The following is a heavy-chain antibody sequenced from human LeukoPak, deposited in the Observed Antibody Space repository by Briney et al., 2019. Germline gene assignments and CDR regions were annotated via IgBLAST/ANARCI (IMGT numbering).Heavy chain of an antibody. CDR1: GFTLSNHW. D-gene: IGHD3-16*01. CDR2: INSDGGNT. J-gene: IGHJ4*02. CDR3: ARDRLGGSTFDQ. V-gene: IGHV3-74*01. Sequence: PGGSLRLSCVASGFTLSNHWMHWVRQAPAKGLIWVSRINSDGGNTIYADSVKGRFTISRDNSKNTLYLQMNSLRVEDTAVYYCARDRLGGSTFDQWGQGTLVTVSS.